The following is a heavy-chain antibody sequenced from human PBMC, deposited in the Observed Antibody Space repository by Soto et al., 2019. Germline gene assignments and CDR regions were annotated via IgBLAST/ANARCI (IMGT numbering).Heavy chain of an antibody. J-gene: IGHJ5*02. CDR1: GPSISGSSFY. V-gene: IGHV4-39*01. Sequence: SETLSLTCTVSGPSISGSSFYWAWIRQPPGKGLEWIGSIYSSGSTYYNPSLNSRVTLSVDTSKNQFSLRVSSATAADTAVYYCARQSLTIFGVDIVYDWFDPWGQGTKGSVSA. CDR2: IYSSGST. CDR3: ARQSLTIFGVDIVYDWFDP. D-gene: IGHD3-3*01.